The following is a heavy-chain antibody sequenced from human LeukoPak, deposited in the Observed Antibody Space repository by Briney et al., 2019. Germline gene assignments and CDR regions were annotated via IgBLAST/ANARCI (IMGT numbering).Heavy chain of an antibody. J-gene: IGHJ4*02. D-gene: IGHD3-22*01. Sequence: GRSLRLSCAASGFTFSSYAMHWVRQAPGKGLEWAAVISYDGSNKYYADSVKGRFTISRDNSKNTLYLQMNSLRAEDTAVYYCARGPMIVVVISLDLDYWGQGTLVTVSS. CDR1: GFTFSSYA. V-gene: IGHV3-30-3*01. CDR2: ISYDGSNK. CDR3: ARGPMIVVVISLDLDY.